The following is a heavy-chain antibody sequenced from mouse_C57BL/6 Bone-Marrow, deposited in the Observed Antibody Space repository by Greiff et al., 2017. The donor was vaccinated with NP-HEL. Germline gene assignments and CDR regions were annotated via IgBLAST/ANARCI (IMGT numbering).Heavy chain of an antibody. V-gene: IGHV10-1*01. J-gene: IGHJ3*01. D-gene: IGHD1-1*01. Sequence: EVQLVESGGGLVQPKGSLKLSCAASGFSFNTYAMNWVRQAPGKGLEWVARIRSKSNNYATYYADSVKDRFTISRDDSESMLYLQMNNLKTEDTAMYYCVSRYYYGSDYWGQGTLVTVSA. CDR1: GFSFNTYA. CDR3: VSRYYYGSDY. CDR2: IRSKSNNYAT.